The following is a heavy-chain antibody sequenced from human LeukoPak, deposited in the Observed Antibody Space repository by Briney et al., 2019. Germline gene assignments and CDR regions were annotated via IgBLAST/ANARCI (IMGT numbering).Heavy chain of an antibody. CDR3: ARLIGYDSSGYYYFEY. V-gene: IGHV5-51*01. D-gene: IGHD3-22*01. CDR2: IYPGDSDT. CDR1: GYSFSIYW. Sequence: GESLKISCKGSGYSFSIYWIGWVRQMPGKGLEWMGIIYPGDSDTRYGPSFQGQVTISADKSISTAYLQWSGLKASDTAMYYCARLIGYDSSGYYYFEYWGQGTLVTVSS. J-gene: IGHJ4*02.